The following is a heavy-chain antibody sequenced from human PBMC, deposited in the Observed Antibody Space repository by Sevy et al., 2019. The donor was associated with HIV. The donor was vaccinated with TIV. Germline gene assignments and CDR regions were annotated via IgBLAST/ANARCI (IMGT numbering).Heavy chain of an antibody. CDR2: IHPSGGRT. J-gene: IGHJ4*02. CDR3: ARGNYYDNSGFPLYYFDY. Sequence: ASVKVSCKASGYTFTNYYLHWVRQAPGQGLEWMGIIHPSGGRTSYAQKFQGRVTMTSDTSTTTVYMDLSSLRSEYTAVYYCARGNYYDNSGFPLYYFDYWGRGTPVTVSS. D-gene: IGHD3-22*01. CDR1: GYTFTNYY. V-gene: IGHV1-46*01.